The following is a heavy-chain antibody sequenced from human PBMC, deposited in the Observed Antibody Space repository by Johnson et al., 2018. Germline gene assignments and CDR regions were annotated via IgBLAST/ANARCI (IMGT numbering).Heavy chain of an antibody. V-gene: IGHV4-59*01. CDR2: IYYTGTT. CDR1: GGSIRSYY. CDR3: AREAHDAFDI. Sequence: QVQLQESGPGLVRPSETLSLTCTVSGGSIRSYYWSWIRQPPGKGLEWIGYIYYTGTTNYNPSLKSRLPISVDTSRDQFSLKLSSVTAADTAVYYCAREAHDAFDIWGQGTMVTVSS. J-gene: IGHJ3*02.